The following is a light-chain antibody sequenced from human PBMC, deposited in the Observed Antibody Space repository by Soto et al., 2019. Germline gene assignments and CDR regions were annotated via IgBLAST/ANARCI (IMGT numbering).Light chain of an antibody. Sequence: EIILTQSPASLSVSPGERATLSCRASPSVNNNLAWYQQKRGQAPRLLIYGASTRATGIPGRFRGSGSGTEFTLTITSLQSEDFAVYFCQQYNNWPPDTFGQETKLEIK. CDR3: QQYNNWPPDT. V-gene: IGKV3-15*01. J-gene: IGKJ2*01. CDR1: PSVNNN. CDR2: GAS.